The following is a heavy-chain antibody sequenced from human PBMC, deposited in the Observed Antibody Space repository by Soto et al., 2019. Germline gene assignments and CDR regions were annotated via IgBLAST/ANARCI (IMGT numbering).Heavy chain of an antibody. CDR3: AKDLYDQQRESYLYYYGMDV. CDR2: ISQDGSEQ. D-gene: IGHD6-25*01. V-gene: IGHV3-30*18. Sequence: QVQLVESGGGVVQPGKSLRLSCAASGFTFSGYGLHWVRQAPGKGLEWVAVISQDGSEQYYAESVTGRFTISRDNSVNTRYLQMNSPSAEYTCGYYCAKDLYDQQRESYLYYYGMDVWGQGTKVTVSS. CDR1: GFTFSGYG. J-gene: IGHJ6*02.